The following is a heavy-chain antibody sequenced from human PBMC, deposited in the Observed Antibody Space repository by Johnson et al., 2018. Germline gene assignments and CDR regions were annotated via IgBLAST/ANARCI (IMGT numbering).Heavy chain of an antibody. CDR2: TSYDGTDK. D-gene: IGHD2-21*02. Sequence: QVQLVQSGGGVVQPGRSLRLSCAASGFTFNSYAMHWVRQAPGKGLEWVAVTSYDGTDKDYADSVKGRFTISRDNSENTLYLQMNSLIAEDTAVYYCATEPCGGDCYLEYLHHWGQGTLVTVSS. CDR1: GFTFNSYA. J-gene: IGHJ1*01. V-gene: IGHV3-30*04. CDR3: ATEPCGGDCYLEYLHH.